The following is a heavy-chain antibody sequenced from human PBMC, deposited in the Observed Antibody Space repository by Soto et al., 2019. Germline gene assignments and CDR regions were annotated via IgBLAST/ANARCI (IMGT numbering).Heavy chain of an antibody. D-gene: IGHD2-15*01. V-gene: IGHV1-69*12. CDR1: GGTFSSYA. Sequence: QVQLVQSGAEVKKPGSSVKVSCKASGGTFSSYAISWVRQAPGQGLEWIGGIIPIFGTANYAQKFQGRVTITADESTSTAYMELSSLRSEDTAVYYCARDPQVVAATPGGNYYYGMDVWGQGTTVTVSS. J-gene: IGHJ6*02. CDR3: ARDPQVVAATPGGNYYYGMDV. CDR2: IIPIFGTA.